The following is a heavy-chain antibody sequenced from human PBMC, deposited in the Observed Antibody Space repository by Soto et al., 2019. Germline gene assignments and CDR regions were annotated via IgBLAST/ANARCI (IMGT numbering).Heavy chain of an antibody. J-gene: IGHJ4*02. CDR2: ISGSSSYI. CDR1: GFTFSSYS. D-gene: IGHD3-22*01. Sequence: PGGSLRLSCAASGFTFSSYSMNWVRQAPGKGLEWVSSISGSSSYIYYADSVKGRFTISRDNAKNSLYLQMSSLGAEDTAVYYCAKDLLGYYDTSGRFDYWGQGTLVTVSS. V-gene: IGHV3-21*01. CDR3: AKDLLGYYDTSGRFDY.